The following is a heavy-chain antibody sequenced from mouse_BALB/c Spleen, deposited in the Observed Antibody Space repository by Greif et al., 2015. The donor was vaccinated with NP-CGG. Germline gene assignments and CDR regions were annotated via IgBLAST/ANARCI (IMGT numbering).Heavy chain of an antibody. V-gene: IGHV1-18*01. CDR2: INPNNGGT. J-gene: IGHJ3*01. CDR3: ARTGGTLSEVAY. D-gene: IGHD2-14*01. Sequence: VQLQQSGPELVKPGASVKIPCKASGYTFTDYNMDWVKQSHGKSLEWIGDINPNNGGTIYNQKFKGKATLTVDKSSSTAYMELRSLTSEDTAVYYCARTGGTLSEVAYWGQGTLVTVSA. CDR1: GYTFTDYN.